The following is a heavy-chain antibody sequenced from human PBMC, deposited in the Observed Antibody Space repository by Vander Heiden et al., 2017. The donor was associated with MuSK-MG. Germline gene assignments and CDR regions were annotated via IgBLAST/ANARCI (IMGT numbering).Heavy chain of an antibody. CDR2: IWYDGSNK. CDR3: ARVVGSGAFSWYVDY. V-gene: IGHV3-33*01. CDR1: GFTFRSYG. J-gene: IGHJ4*02. D-gene: IGHD1-1*01. Sequence: QVQVVESGGGVVQPGQSLRLSCAASGFTFRSYGMHWVRQAPGKGLEWLAVIWYDGSNKYYADSVKGRFTISRDNSKNTLYLQMDSVRVEDTAMYYCARVVGSGAFSWYVDYWGQGTLVTVSS.